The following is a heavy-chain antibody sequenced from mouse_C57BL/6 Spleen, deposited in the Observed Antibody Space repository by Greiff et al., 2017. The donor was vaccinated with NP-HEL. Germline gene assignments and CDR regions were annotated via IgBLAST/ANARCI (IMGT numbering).Heavy chain of an antibody. CDR3: ARRGQLRLGFAY. CDR2: IDPSDSYT. D-gene: IGHD3-2*02. Sequence: QVQLQQPGAELVKPGASVKLSCKASGYTFTSYWMQWVKQRPGQGLEWIGEIDPSDSYTNYNQKFKGKATLTVDTSSSTAYMQLSSLTSEDSAFYYCARRGQLRLGFAYWGQGTLVTVSA. J-gene: IGHJ3*01. V-gene: IGHV1-50*01. CDR1: GYTFTSYW.